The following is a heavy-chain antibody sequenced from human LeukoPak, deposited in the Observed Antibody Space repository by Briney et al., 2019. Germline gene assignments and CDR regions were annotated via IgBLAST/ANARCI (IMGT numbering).Heavy chain of an antibody. CDR3: AKDGSGSYYNVYYFDY. D-gene: IGHD3-10*01. J-gene: IGHJ4*02. CDR2: SSSYI. V-gene: IGHV3-21*03. Sequence: SSSYIFYADSMKGRFTISRDNAKNSLYLQMNSLRAEDTAVYYCAKDGSGSYYNVYYFDYWGQGTLVTVSS.